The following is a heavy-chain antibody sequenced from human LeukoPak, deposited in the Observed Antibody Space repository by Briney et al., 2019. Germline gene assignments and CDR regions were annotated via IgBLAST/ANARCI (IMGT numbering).Heavy chain of an antibody. CDR2: ISAYNGNT. D-gene: IGHD3-22*01. CDR1: GYTFTGYY. Sequence: ASVKVSCKASGYTFTGYYMHWVRQAPGQGLEWMGWISAYNGNTNYAQKLQGRVTMTTDTSTSTAYMELRSLRSDDTAMYYCARLASSGQPLPPPNEIDPWGQGTLVTVSS. J-gene: IGHJ5*02. CDR3: ARLASSGQPLPPPNEIDP. V-gene: IGHV1-18*04.